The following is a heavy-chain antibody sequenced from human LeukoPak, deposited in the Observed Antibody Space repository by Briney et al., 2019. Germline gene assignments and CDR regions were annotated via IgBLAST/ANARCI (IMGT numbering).Heavy chain of an antibody. Sequence: PSETLSLTCTVSGGSISDSNYYWGWIRQPPGRGLEWIGNIYYSGSGYYSPSLKSRVTVSVDTSKNQFSLKLNSVTAADTAVYYCARQSTIAAARIDPWGQGTLVTVSS. V-gene: IGHV4-39*01. J-gene: IGHJ5*02. CDR2: IYYSGSG. CDR3: ARQSTIAAARIDP. D-gene: IGHD6-25*01. CDR1: GGSISDSNYY.